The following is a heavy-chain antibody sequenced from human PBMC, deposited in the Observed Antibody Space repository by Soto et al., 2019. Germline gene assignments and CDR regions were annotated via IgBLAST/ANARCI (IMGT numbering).Heavy chain of an antibody. CDR2: IYSGGST. Sequence: EVQLVESGGGLVQPGGSLRLSCAASGFTVSSNYMSWVRQAPGKGLEWVSVIYSGGSTYYADSVKGRFTISRDNSKNTMYLQMNSRSAEDTAVYYCAREYCSSNSCYGYNWFDPWGQGTLVTVSS. CDR3: AREYCSSNSCYGYNWFDP. V-gene: IGHV3-66*01. J-gene: IGHJ5*02. D-gene: IGHD2-2*01. CDR1: GFTVSSNY.